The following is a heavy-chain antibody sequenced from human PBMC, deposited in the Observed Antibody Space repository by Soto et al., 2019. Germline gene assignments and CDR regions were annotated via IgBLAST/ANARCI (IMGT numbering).Heavy chain of an antibody. CDR3: AHRRQVAAAGHRRVDAFDS. Sequence: SGPTLVNPTQTLTLTCTFSGFSLSTSGVGVGWIRQPPGKALEWLALIYWDDDKRYSPSLKSRLTITKDTSKNQVVLTMTNMDPVDTATYYCAHRRQVAAAGHRRVDAFDSWGQGTMVTVSS. CDR1: GFSLSTSGVG. V-gene: IGHV2-5*02. J-gene: IGHJ3*02. CDR2: IYWDDDK. D-gene: IGHD6-13*01.